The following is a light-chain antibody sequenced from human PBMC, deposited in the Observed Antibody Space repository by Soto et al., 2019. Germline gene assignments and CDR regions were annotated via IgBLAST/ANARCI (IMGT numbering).Light chain of an antibody. CDR1: QSVSSN. CDR3: QQYYNWPRT. Sequence: RVVTQAPATLSMSPGERATLSCRASQSVSSNLAWYQHKPGQAPRLLVYGASTRASGIPDRFSGSGSGTEFTLSISSLQSEDFEVYYCQQYYNWPRTFGQGTKVDIK. CDR2: GAS. J-gene: IGKJ1*01. V-gene: IGKV3-15*01.